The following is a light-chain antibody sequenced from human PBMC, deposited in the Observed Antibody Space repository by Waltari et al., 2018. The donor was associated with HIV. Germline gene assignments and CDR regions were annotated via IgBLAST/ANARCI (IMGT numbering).Light chain of an antibody. CDR1: NIVGKS. CDR3: QVWDDSSDHVV. J-gene: IGLJ2*01. V-gene: IGLV3-21*02. CDR2: DDS. Sequence: SYALPQPPSVSVAPGQTARIACEGKNIVGKSVHWYQQKPGQAPVLVVYDDSDRPSGIPERFSGSNSGTTATLTFSRVEAGDEADYYCQVWDDSSDHVVFGGGTKLTVL.